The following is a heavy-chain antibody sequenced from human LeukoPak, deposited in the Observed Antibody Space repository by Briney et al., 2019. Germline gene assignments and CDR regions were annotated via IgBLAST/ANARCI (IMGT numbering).Heavy chain of an antibody. CDR2: FDPEDGET. D-gene: IGHD6-19*01. CDR3: ARDSRIAVAAPVGYFDY. J-gene: IGHJ4*02. Sequence: ASVKVSCKVSGYTLTELSTHWVRQAPGKGLEWMGGFDPEDGETIYAQKFQGRVTITRDTSASTAYMELSSLRSEDTAVYYCARDSRIAVAAPVGYFDYWGQGTLVTVSS. CDR1: GYTLTELS. V-gene: IGHV1-24*01.